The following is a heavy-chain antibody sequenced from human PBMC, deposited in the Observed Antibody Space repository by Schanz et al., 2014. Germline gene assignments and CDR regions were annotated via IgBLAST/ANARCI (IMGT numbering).Heavy chain of an antibody. CDR1: GYRFIGYY. CDR3: ARDDRFVEWSLLGS. J-gene: IGHJ5*02. Sequence: QVLLVQSGAEVKKPGASVKVSCKASGYRFIGYYVHWVRQAPGQGLEWMGVTNPNGGAEFAQKFQGRISMTRDTSTTTFYMELSSLTSDDTAVYFCARDDRFVEWSLLGSWGQGTLVTVSS. V-gene: IGHV1-2*02. D-gene: IGHD3-3*01. CDR2: TNPNGGA.